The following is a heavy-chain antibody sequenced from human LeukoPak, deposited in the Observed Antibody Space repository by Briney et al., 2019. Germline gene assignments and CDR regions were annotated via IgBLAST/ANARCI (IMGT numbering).Heavy chain of an antibody. D-gene: IGHD6-13*01. J-gene: IGHJ5*02. Sequence: APVTLSFKASGYTFTGYDINWVRHATGQGLEWMGWMNPNSGNTGYTQKFQGRVTMTRNTSINTAYMELSSLRSEDTAVYYCARRLRGIAAAGSVDPWGQGTLVTVSS. CDR1: GYTFTGYD. CDR3: ARRLRGIAAAGSVDP. CDR2: MNPNSGNT. V-gene: IGHV1-8*01.